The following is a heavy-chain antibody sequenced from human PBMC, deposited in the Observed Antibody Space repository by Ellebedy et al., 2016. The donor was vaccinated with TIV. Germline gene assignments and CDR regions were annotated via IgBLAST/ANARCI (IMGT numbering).Heavy chain of an antibody. V-gene: IGHV3-23*01. J-gene: IGHJ4*02. CDR3: AKDLHYWSANDY. CDR1: GFTLGGTA. CDR2: SGGDGRA. Sequence: GESLKISCSVSGFTLGGTAMSWIRQLPGKSLEWVSGSGGDGRAHYADSVRGRFTIYRDSGKNTLYLQMTRLRVEDTAVYFCAKDLHYWSANDYWGQGTLVTVSA. D-gene: IGHD3-3*02.